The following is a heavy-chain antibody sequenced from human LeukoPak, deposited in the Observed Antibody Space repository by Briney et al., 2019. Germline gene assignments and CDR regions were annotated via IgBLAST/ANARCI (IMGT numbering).Heavy chain of an antibody. CDR2: ISWNSGSR. D-gene: IGHD6-13*01. V-gene: IGHV3-9*01. CDR3: AKPIAAAGVNYFDY. Sequence: GGSLRLSCAASGFTFDDYAMHWVRQAPGKGLEWVSGISWNSGSRGYADSVKGRFTISRDNAKNSLYLQMNSLRAEDTALYYCAKPIAAAGVNYFDYWGQGTLVTVSS. CDR1: GFTFDDYA. J-gene: IGHJ4*02.